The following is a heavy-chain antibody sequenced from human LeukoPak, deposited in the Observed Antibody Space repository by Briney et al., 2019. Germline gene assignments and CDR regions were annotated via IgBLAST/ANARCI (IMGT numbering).Heavy chain of an antibody. CDR1: SGSISSSSHY. J-gene: IGHJ4*02. CDR2: IYYSGSP. V-gene: IGHV4-39*02. CDR3: ARWRDSSGPFDY. Sequence: SETLSLTCTVSSGSISSSSHYWGWIRQPPGKGLEWIGSIYYSGSPYYNPSLKSRVTISVDTSKNHFSLKLSSVTAADTAVYYCARWRDSSGPFDYWGQGTLVTVSS. D-gene: IGHD3-22*01.